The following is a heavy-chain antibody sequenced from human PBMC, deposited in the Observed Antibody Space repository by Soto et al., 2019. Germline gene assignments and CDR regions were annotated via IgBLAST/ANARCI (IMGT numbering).Heavy chain of an antibody. CDR1: GFTFDDYA. CDR3: AKDTSSSLMNWFDP. J-gene: IGHJ5*02. V-gene: IGHV3-9*01. Sequence: GGSLRLSCAASGFTFDDYAMHWVRQAPGKGLEWVSGISWNSGSIGYADSVKGRFTISRDNAKNSLYLQMNSLRAEDTALYYCAKDTSSSLMNWFDPWGQGTLVTFSS. CDR2: ISWNSGSI. D-gene: IGHD6-13*01.